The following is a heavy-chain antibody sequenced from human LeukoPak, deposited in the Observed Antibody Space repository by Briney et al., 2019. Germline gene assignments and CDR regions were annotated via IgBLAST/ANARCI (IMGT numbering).Heavy chain of an antibody. CDR2: IYSGGST. Sequence: GGSLRLSCAASGFTVSTSYMSWVRQAPGKGLEWVSVIYSGGSTNYADSVKGRFTISRDNPKNTLSLQMKSLRPEDTAMYYCAWGDYAGYSDFDSWGQGTLVTVSS. J-gene: IGHJ4*02. V-gene: IGHV3-66*02. CDR3: AWGDYAGYSDFDS. D-gene: IGHD4-23*01. CDR1: GFTVSTSY.